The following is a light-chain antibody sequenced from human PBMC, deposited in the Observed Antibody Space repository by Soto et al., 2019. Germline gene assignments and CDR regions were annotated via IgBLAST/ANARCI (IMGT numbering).Light chain of an antibody. CDR1: QSVSNTY. CDR3: HQYGTSPRT. CDR2: GAS. J-gene: IGKJ1*01. V-gene: IGKV3-20*01. Sequence: EIVLTQSPGTLSLSPGERATLSCGASQSVSNTYLAWYQQKPGQAPRLLIYGASSRATGIPDRFSGSGSGTDFTLTISRLEPEDFAVYFCHQYGTSPRTFGPGTKVEF.